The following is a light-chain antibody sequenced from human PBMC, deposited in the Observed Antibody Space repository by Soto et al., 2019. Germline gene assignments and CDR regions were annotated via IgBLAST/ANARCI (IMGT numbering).Light chain of an antibody. CDR1: SSDVGSYDR. CDR3: SSFTTSTTYV. V-gene: IGLV2-18*02. J-gene: IGLJ1*01. CDR2: EVN. Sequence: QSALTQPPSVSGSPGQSVAVSCTGTSSDVGSYDRVSWYQQPPGTAPKLIIYEVNNRPSGVPDRFSGSKTGNTASLTIFGLQAEDEADYYCSSFTTSTTYVFGTGTKVTV.